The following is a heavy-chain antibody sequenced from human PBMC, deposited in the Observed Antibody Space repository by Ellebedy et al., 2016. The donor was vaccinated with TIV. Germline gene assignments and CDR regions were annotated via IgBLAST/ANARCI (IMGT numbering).Heavy chain of an antibody. D-gene: IGHD4-17*01. CDR3: ARLHDYVAFDI. J-gene: IGHJ3*02. CDR2: INPNSGGT. CDR1: GYTFTSYG. Sequence: ASVKVSCKASGYTFTSYGISWVRQAPGQGLEWMGWINPNSGGTNYAQKFQGRVTMTRDTSISTAYMELSRLRSDDTAVYYCARLHDYVAFDIWGQGTMVTVSS. V-gene: IGHV1-2*02.